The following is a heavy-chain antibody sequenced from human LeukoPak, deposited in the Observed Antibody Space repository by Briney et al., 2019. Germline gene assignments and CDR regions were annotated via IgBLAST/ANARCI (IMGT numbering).Heavy chain of an antibody. CDR1: GGSVSGYY. Sequence: SETLSLTCTVSGGSVSGYYCSWIRQPAGRGLEWIGRIYSTGSTDYNASLKSRVTMSVDTSKNQFSLKLSSVTAADTAVYYCARMSYDRTGEGRANLYYYYMAVWGKGTTVTVSS. CDR3: ARMSYDRTGEGRANLYYYYMAV. J-gene: IGHJ6*03. D-gene: IGHD3-3*01. CDR2: IYSTGST. V-gene: IGHV4-4*07.